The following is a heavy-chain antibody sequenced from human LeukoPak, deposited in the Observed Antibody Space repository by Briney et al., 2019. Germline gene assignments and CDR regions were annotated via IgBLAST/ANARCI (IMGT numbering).Heavy chain of an antibody. J-gene: IGHJ4*02. D-gene: IGHD6-13*01. V-gene: IGHV3-21*04. CDR1: GFTFSSYS. Sequence: GGSLRLSCAASGFTFSSYSMNWVRQAPGKGLEWVSSISSSTTYIYYADSLKGRFTISRDNAKNSLYLQMNSLRAEDTAVYYCAKVGDPIAAAVFDYWGQGTLVTVSS. CDR3: AKVGDPIAAAVFDY. CDR2: ISSSTTYI.